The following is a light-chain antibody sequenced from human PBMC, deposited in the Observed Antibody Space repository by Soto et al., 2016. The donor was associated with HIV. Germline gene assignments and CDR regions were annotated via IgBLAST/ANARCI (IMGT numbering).Light chain of an antibody. CDR3: QVWDTVSDHQV. J-gene: IGLJ3*02. CDR1: NIGTRS. Sequence: SYVLIQPPSVSVAPGKTATIACGGNNIGTRSVQWYQQKAGQAPELVVYDDSDRPSGIPERFSGSNSENTATLTISRVDAGDEADYYCQVWDTVSDHQVFGGGTKLTVL. V-gene: IGLV3-21*03. CDR2: DDS.